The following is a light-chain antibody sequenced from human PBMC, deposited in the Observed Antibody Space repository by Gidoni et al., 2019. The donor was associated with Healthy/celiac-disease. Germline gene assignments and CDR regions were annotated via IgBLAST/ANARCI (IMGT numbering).Light chain of an antibody. Sequence: SYELTQPPPASLSPGQTASITCSGDKLGDKYACWYQQKPGQSPVLVIYQDSKRPSGIPERFSGSNSGNTATLTISGTQAMDEADYYCQAWDSSVVFGGGTKLTVL. CDR3: QAWDSSVV. J-gene: IGLJ2*01. V-gene: IGLV3-1*01. CDR1: KLGDKY. CDR2: QDS.